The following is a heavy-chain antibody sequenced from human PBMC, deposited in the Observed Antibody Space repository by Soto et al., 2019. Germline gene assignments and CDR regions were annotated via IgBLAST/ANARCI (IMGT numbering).Heavy chain of an antibody. V-gene: IGHV4-30-4*01. D-gene: IGHD3-10*01. CDR1: GGSISSGDYY. CDR3: ARATMVRGVHFDY. J-gene: IGHJ4*02. Sequence: QVQLQESGPGLVKPSQTLSLTCTVSGGSISSGDYYWSWIRQPPGKGLEWIGYIYYSGSTYYNPSLKSRVTISVDTSKHQFSLKLSSVTAADTAVYYCARATMVRGVHFDYWGQGTLVTVSS. CDR2: IYYSGST.